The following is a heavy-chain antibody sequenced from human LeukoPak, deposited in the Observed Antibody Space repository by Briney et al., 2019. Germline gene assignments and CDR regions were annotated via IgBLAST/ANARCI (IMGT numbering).Heavy chain of an antibody. CDR3: AKDPLYSSSPRSFDY. V-gene: IGHV3-23*01. J-gene: IGHJ4*02. CDR2: ISGSGSII. D-gene: IGHD6-6*01. Sequence: GGSLSLSCPAPGFTFSTYAISWVRQAPGKGLDWASSISGSGSIIYYADSVKGRFTISKDISKNTLYLQMNSLRAEDTAIYHCAKDPLYSSSPRSFDYWGQGTLVTVSS. CDR1: GFTFSTYA.